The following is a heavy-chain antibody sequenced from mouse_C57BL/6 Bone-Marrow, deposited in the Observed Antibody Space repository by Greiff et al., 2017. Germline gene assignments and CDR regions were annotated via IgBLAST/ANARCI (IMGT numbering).Heavy chain of an antibody. CDR1: GYTFTEYT. D-gene: IGHD1-1*01. J-gene: IGHJ3*01. CDR2: FYPGSGSI. Sequence: QVQLQQSGAELVKPGASVKLSCKASGYTFTEYTIHWVKQRPGQGLEWIGWFYPGSGSIKYNEKFKDKATLTADKSSSTGYMELSRLTSEDSAVYFCARHEEDYGSRSSWFAYWGQGTLVTVSA. V-gene: IGHV1-62-2*01. CDR3: ARHEEDYGSRSSWFAY.